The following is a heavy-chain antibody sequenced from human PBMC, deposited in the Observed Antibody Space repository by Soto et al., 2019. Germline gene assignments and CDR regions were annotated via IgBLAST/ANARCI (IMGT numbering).Heavy chain of an antibody. CDR2: ITHSGSS. Sequence: PSETLSLTCTVSGGSISSSSYYWGWIRQPPGKGLEWIGEITHSGSSNYNPSLKSRVTISVDTSKNQFSLKLNSVTAADTAVYYCARGRKGYSSSWCVVVDWGQGTLVTVSS. CDR3: ARGRKGYSSSWCVVVD. J-gene: IGHJ4*02. D-gene: IGHD6-13*01. CDR1: GGSISSSSYY. V-gene: IGHV4-39*07.